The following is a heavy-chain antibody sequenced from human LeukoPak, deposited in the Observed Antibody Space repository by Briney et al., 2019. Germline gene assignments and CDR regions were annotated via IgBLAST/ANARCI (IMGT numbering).Heavy chain of an antibody. CDR1: GYTFTSYY. D-gene: IGHD2-2*01. Sequence: ASVKVSCKASGYTFTSYYMHWVRQAPGQGLEWMGIINPSGGSTSYAQKFQGRVTITTDESTSTAYMELSSLRSEDTAVYYCARAPYCSSTSCHYNYYYMDVWGKGTTVTVSS. CDR3: ARAPYCSSTSCHYNYYYMDV. V-gene: IGHV1-46*01. CDR2: INPSGGST. J-gene: IGHJ6*03.